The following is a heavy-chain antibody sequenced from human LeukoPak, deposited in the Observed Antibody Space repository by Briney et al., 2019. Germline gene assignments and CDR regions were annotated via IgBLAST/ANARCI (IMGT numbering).Heavy chain of an antibody. CDR3: ARGGVYSSSAFAP. D-gene: IGHD6-13*01. CDR2: ISSSSSYT. Sequence: PGGSLRLSCAASGLTFSDYYMSWIRQAPGKGLEWVSYISSSSSYTNYADSVKGRFTISRDNAKNSLYLQMNSLRAEDTAVYYCARGGVYSSSAFAPWGQEPLFTVS. V-gene: IGHV3-11*06. CDR1: GLTFSDYY. J-gene: IGHJ5*02.